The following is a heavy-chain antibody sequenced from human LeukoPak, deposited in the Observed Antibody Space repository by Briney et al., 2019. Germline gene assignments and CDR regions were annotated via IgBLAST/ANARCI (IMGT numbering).Heavy chain of an antibody. J-gene: IGHJ4*02. Sequence: GGSLRLSCAASGFTFNNYSMGWARQAQGKGLEWVSTVTGSGADTYYADAVKGRFTISRDYSKNTLFLQMNSLRAEDTAVFYCAKEGDNSGYYDYWGQGTLVTVSS. CDR2: VTGSGADT. D-gene: IGHD3-22*01. CDR3: AKEGDNSGYYDY. CDR1: GFTFNNYS. V-gene: IGHV3-23*01.